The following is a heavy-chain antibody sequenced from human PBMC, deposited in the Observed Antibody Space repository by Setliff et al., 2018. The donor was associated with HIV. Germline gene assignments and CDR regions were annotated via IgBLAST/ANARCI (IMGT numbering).Heavy chain of an antibody. D-gene: IGHD3-3*01. CDR3: ARRLQFLEFLHGVGGLDV. V-gene: IGHV4-38-2*01. CDR1: GYSISSGCY. CDR2: MYHTGST. Sequence: PSETLSLTCAVSGYSISSGCYWGWIRQPPGKGLEWIGSMYHTGSTYYSPSLNSRFTISVDTSKNQFSLKLSSATAADTAVYYCARRLQFLEFLHGVGGLDVWGQGTTVTVSS. J-gene: IGHJ6*02.